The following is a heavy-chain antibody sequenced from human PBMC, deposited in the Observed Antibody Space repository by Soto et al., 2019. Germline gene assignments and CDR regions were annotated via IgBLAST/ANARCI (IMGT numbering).Heavy chain of an antibody. Sequence: GGSLRLSCAASGFTFSSYAMSWVRLAPGKGLEWVSAISGSGGSTYYADSVKGRFTISRDNSKNTLYLQMNSLRAEDMAVHYCAKSDDVQGDFDYWGQGTLVTVSS. CDR3: AKSDDVQGDFDY. D-gene: IGHD1-1*01. CDR2: ISGSGGST. J-gene: IGHJ4*02. CDR1: GFTFSSYA. V-gene: IGHV3-23*01.